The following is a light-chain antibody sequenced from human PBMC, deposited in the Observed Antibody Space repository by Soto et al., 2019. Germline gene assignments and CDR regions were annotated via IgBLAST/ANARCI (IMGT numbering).Light chain of an antibody. CDR1: QTINNN. CDR2: GAS. V-gene: IGKV3-15*01. Sequence: VMTQAPATLSVSPGERATLSCRASQTINNNVAWYQLKDGQVPRLVIYGASTRATDIPARFSGSGSGTDFTLTIGSLQPEDFAPYRCQQSYSNTFGGGTKVVIK. CDR3: QQSYSNT. J-gene: IGKJ4*01.